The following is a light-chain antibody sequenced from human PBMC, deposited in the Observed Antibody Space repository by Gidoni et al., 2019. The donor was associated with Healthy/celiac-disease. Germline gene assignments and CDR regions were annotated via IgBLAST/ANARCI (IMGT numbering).Light chain of an antibody. J-gene: IGKJ2*01. CDR2: AAS. V-gene: IGKV1-8*01. CDR3: QQYYSYPPYT. CDR1: QGISSY. Sequence: AIRMTQSPSSLSASKGDRVTITCRASQGISSYLAWYQQKPGKAPKLLIYAASTWQRGVPSRFSGSGSGTDFTLTISCLQSEDFATYYCQQYYSYPPYTFXQXTKLEIK.